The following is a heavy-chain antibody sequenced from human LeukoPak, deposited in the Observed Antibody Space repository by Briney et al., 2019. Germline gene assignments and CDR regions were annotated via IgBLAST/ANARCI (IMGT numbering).Heavy chain of an antibody. CDR3: ARAGYSYGTGYYFDY. J-gene: IGHJ4*02. V-gene: IGHV4-59*01. D-gene: IGHD5-18*01. Sequence: SETLSLTCTVSGGSISSYYWSWIRLPPGKGLEWIGYIYYTGATYYNPSLKSRVTVSLDTSKNQFSLKLSSVTAADAAAYYCARAGYSYGTGYYFDYWGQGALVTVSS. CDR1: GGSISSYY. CDR2: IYYTGAT.